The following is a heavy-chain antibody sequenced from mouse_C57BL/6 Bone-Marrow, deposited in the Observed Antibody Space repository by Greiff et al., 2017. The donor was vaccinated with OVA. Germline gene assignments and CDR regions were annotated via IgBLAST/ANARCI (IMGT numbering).Heavy chain of an antibody. CDR3: ARRGYYGSSYYYAMDY. CDR1: GYTFTNYW. V-gene: IGHV1-63*01. Sequence: VKLMESGAELVRPGTSVKMSCKASGYTFTNYWIGWAKQRPGHGLEWIGDIYPGGGYTNYNEKFKGKATLTADKSSSTAYMQFSSLTSEDSAIYYCARRGYYGSSYYYAMDYWGQGTSVTVSS. D-gene: IGHD1-1*01. CDR2: IYPGGGYT. J-gene: IGHJ4*01.